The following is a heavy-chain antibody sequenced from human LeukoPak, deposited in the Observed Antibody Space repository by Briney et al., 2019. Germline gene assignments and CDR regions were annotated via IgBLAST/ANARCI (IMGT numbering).Heavy chain of an antibody. CDR1: GYTFTSYY. V-gene: IGHV1-46*01. CDR3: ARDRGGVTGYYPLDAFDI. Sequence: SSVKVSCKASGYTFTSYYMHWVRQAPGQGLEWMGIINPSGGSTSYAQKFQGRVTMTRDTSTSTVYMELSSLRSEDTAVYYCARDRGGVTGYYPLDAFDIWGQGTLVTVSS. CDR2: INPSGGST. D-gene: IGHD3-9*01. J-gene: IGHJ3*02.